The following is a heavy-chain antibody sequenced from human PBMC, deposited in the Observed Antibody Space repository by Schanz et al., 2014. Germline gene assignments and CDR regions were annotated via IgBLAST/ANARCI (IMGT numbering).Heavy chain of an antibody. D-gene: IGHD3-3*01. J-gene: IGHJ4*02. CDR1: GFTFSTYY. CDR3: ARGVRIDY. V-gene: IGHV3-7*01. Sequence: VYLVESGGDLVKPGGSLRLSCAASGFTFSTYYMNWVRQAPGKGLEWVANIKQDGSEKYYVDSVKGRFTISRDNAKNSLYLQMNSLTAEDTAVYYCARGVRIDYWGQGTLVTVSS. CDR2: IKQDGSEK.